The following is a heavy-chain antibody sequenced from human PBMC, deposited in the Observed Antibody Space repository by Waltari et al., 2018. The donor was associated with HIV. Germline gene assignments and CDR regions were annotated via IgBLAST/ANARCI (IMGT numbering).Heavy chain of an antibody. J-gene: IGHJ4*02. Sequence: EFQLVDSGGGLVQPGGSLRISCAASGFPISSYSMSWVRQAPGKGLEWGAIINEDGSKKDYVDSVKGRFTISRDNARNSLYLQMNNLRRGDTAVYYCGRGGLRDYWGQGTLVTVSS. CDR1: GFPISSYS. CDR3: GRGGLRDY. D-gene: IGHD3-16*01. CDR2: INEDGSKK. V-gene: IGHV3-7*01.